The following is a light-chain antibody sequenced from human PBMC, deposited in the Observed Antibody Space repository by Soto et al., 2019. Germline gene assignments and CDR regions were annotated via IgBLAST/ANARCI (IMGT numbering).Light chain of an antibody. CDR1: NFNVKNNY. Sequence: QPVLTQPPSLSGTPGQRVTISCSGSNFNVKNNYVYWYQQFAGTAPKLLIYSNNRRPSWVPDRFSGSKSGSSASLAISGLRPEDEADYYCASWDDSLSETVFGGGTQLTVL. CDR2: SNN. CDR3: ASWDDSLSETV. J-gene: IGLJ7*01. V-gene: IGLV1-47*01.